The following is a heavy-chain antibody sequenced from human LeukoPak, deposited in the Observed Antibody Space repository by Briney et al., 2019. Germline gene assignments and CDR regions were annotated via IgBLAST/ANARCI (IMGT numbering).Heavy chain of an antibody. CDR1: GGTFSSYA. D-gene: IGHD4-17*01. V-gene: IGHV1-69*04. J-gene: IGHJ4*02. CDR3: AKPYGDYEYYFDY. Sequence: ASVTVSCKASGGTFSSYAISWVRQAPGQGLEWMGRIIPILGIANYAQKFQGRVTITADKSTSTAYMELSSLRSEDTAVYYCAKPYGDYEYYFDYWGQGTLVTVSS. CDR2: IIPILGIA.